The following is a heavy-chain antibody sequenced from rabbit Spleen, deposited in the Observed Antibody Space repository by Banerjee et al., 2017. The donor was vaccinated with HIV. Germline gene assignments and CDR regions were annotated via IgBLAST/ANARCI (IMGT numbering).Heavy chain of an antibody. D-gene: IGHD1-1*01. Sequence: QSLEESGGGLVQPEGSLTLTCTASGFSFSSSYYMCWVRQAPGKGLEWAACIYGGSGGTTYYANWAKGRFTISKTSSTTVTLQMTNLTAADTATYFCARDLTGVIGWNFDFWGPGTLVTVS. CDR3: ARDLTGVIGWNFDF. CDR1: GFSFSSSYY. CDR2: IYGGSGGTT. J-gene: IGHJ4*01. V-gene: IGHV1S40*01.